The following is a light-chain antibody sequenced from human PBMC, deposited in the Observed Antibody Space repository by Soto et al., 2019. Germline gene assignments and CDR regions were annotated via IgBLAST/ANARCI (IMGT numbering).Light chain of an antibody. V-gene: IGKV3-20*01. CDR2: GSS. Sequence: EIVLTQSPGTLSLSPGERATLSCRASQSVSGSYLAWYQQKPGQSPRLLIYGSSDRATGIPDRFSGSGSGTDFTLTISRVEPEDSAVYYCQQYGSSPPYTFGQGTKLEIK. CDR1: QSVSGSY. CDR3: QQYGSSPPYT. J-gene: IGKJ2*01.